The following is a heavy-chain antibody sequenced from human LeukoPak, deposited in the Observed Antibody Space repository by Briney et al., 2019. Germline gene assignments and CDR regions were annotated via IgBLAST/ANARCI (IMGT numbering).Heavy chain of an antibody. J-gene: IGHJ4*02. CDR3: ARLRGYSYGLDY. Sequence: PGGSLRLSCAASGFSFSDHYMSWIRQAPGKGLEWVSYISSSRSFTNYADSVEGRFTISRDTAKNSLYLQMNSLRAEDTAVYYCARLRGYSYGLDYWGQEILVTVSS. CDR1: GFSFSDHY. V-gene: IGHV3-11*03. CDR2: ISSSRSFT. D-gene: IGHD5-18*01.